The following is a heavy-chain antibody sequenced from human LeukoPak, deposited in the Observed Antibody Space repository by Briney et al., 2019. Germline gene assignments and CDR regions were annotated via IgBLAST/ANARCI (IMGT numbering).Heavy chain of an antibody. CDR2: IYNSGHT. CDR3: ARWGGVGMDV. CDR1: GGSISNYY. V-gene: IGHV4-59*01. J-gene: IGHJ6*02. D-gene: IGHD2-8*01. Sequence: SETLSLTCTVSGGSISNYYWSWIRQPPGKGLEWIGYIYNSGHTNYNPSLKSRVTISEDTSKNQLSLKLSSVTAADTAVYYCARWGGVGMDVWGQGTTLIVSS.